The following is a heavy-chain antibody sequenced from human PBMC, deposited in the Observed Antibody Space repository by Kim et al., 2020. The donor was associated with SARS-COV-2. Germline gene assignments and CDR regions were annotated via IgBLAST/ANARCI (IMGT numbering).Heavy chain of an antibody. V-gene: IGHV4-59*08. CDR1: GGSISSYY. CDR2: IYYSGST. CDR3: ARLHRSYGDYGFDY. J-gene: IGHJ4*02. D-gene: IGHD4-17*01. Sequence: SETLSLTCTVSGGSISSYYWSWIRLPPGKGLEWIGYIYYSGSTNYNPSLKSRVTISVDTSKNQFSLKLSSVTAADTAVFYCARLHRSYGDYGFDYWGQGT.